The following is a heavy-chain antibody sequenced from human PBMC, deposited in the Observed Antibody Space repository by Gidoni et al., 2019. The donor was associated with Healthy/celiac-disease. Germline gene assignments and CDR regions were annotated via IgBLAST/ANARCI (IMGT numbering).Heavy chain of an antibody. V-gene: IGHV1-8*01. J-gene: IGHJ4*02. Sequence: QVQLVQSGAEVKKPGASVKVSCKASGYTFTSYDINWVRQATGQGLEWMGWMNPNSGNTGYAQKFQGRVTMTRNTSISTAYMELSSLRSEETAVYYCARGLRGYYGSGSYWRYWGQGTLVTVSS. CDR3: ARGLRGYYGSGSYWRY. CDR2: MNPNSGNT. CDR1: GYTFTSYD. D-gene: IGHD3-10*01.